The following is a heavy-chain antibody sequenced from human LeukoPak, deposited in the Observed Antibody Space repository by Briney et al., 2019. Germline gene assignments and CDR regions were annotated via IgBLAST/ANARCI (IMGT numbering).Heavy chain of an antibody. D-gene: IGHD5-18*01. CDR3: ATRGYSYGYMSDY. CDR1: GFTFSSYA. J-gene: IGHJ4*02. CDR2: ISGSGGST. Sequence: PGGSLRLSCAASGFTFSSYAMSWVRQAPGKGLEWVSAISGSGGSTYYADSVKGRFTISRDNSKNTLYLQMNSLRAEDTAVYYCATRGYSYGYMSDYWGQGTLVTVSS. V-gene: IGHV3-23*01.